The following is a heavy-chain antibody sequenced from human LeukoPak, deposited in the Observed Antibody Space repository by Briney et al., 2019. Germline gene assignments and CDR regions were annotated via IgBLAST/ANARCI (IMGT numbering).Heavy chain of an antibody. Sequence: ASVKVSCKASGYTFTSYYMHWVRQAPGQGLEWMGIINPSGGSTSCAQKFQGRVTMTRDTSTSTVYMELSSLRSEDTAVYYCAREGGRSSSWLNLSYYYYGMDVWGQGTTVTVSS. CDR1: GYTFTSYY. V-gene: IGHV1-46*01. CDR2: INPSGGST. J-gene: IGHJ6*02. CDR3: AREGGRSSSWLNLSYYYYGMDV. D-gene: IGHD6-13*01.